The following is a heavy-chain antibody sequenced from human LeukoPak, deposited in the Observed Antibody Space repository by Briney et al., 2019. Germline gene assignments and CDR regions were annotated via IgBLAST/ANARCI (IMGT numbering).Heavy chain of an antibody. V-gene: IGHV4-31*03. CDR3: ARVDGCSSTSCYMGFDY. D-gene: IGHD2-2*02. CDR2: IYYSGST. Sequence: PSETLSLTCTVSGGSISSGGYYWSWLRQHPGKGLEWIGYIYYSGSTYYNPSLKSRVTISVDTSKNQFSLKLSSVTAADTAVYYCARVDGCSSTSCYMGFDYWGQGTLVTVSS. CDR1: GGSISSGGYY. J-gene: IGHJ4*02.